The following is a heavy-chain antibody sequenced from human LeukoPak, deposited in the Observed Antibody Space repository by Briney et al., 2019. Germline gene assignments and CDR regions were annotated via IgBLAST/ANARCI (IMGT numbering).Heavy chain of an antibody. J-gene: IGHJ6*03. Sequence: TSVKVSCKASGFTFTSSAMQWVRQARGQRLEWIGWIAVGSGNTNYAQKFQERVTITRDMSTSTACMELSSLRSEDTAVYYCAAGEWELTPYYYMDVWGKGTTVTVSS. D-gene: IGHD1-26*01. CDR3: AAGEWELTPYYYMDV. CDR1: GFTFTSSA. V-gene: IGHV1-58*02. CDR2: IAVGSGNT.